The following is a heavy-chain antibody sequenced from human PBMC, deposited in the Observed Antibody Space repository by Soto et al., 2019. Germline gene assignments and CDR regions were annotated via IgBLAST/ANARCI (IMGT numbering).Heavy chain of an antibody. D-gene: IGHD6-13*01. CDR1: GGSISSYY. V-gene: IGHV4-59*08. CDR3: ARRPAGSSWAFDD. CDR2: IYYSGST. J-gene: IGHJ4*02. Sequence: QVQLQESGPGLVKPSETLSLTCTVSGGSISSYYWSWIRQPPGKGLEWIGYIYYSGSTNYNPSLKSRVTISVDTSKNQFSLKLSSVTAADTAVYYCARRPAGSSWAFDDWGQGTLVTVSS.